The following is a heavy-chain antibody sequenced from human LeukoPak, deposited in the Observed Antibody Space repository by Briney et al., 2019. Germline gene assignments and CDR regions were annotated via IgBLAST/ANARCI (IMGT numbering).Heavy chain of an antibody. J-gene: IGHJ4*02. D-gene: IGHD6-19*01. CDR3: ARRPIAVAVPADY. Sequence: GASVKVSCKASGGTFSSYAISWVRQAPGQGLEWMGGIIPIFGTANYAQKFQGRVTITADESTSTAYMELSSLRSEDTAVYYCARRPIAVAVPADYWGQGTLVTVSS. CDR2: IIPIFGTA. CDR1: GGTFSSYA. V-gene: IGHV1-69*13.